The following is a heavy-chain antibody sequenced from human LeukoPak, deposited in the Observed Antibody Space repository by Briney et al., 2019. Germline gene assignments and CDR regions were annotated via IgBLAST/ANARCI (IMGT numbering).Heavy chain of an antibody. D-gene: IGHD1-26*01. J-gene: IGHJ5*02. CDR3: AKDPFTSGANWFDP. CDR2: ISYDGSNK. CDR1: GFTFSSYG. V-gene: IGHV3-30*18. Sequence: GGSLRLSCAASGFTFSSYGMHWVRQAPGKGLEWVAVISYDGSNKYYADSVKGRFTISRDNSKNTLYLQMNSLRAEDTAVYYCAKDPFTSGANWFDPWGQGTLVTVSS.